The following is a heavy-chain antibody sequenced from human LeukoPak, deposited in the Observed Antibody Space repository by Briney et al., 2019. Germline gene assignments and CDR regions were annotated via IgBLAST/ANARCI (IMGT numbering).Heavy chain of an antibody. CDR3: ARNYYDILTGYLGY. D-gene: IGHD3-9*01. Sequence: GGSLRLSCAASGFTFSSYSMNWVRQAPGKGLEWVSSISSSSSFIYYADSVKGRFTISRDNAKNSLFLQMNSLRAEDTAVYYCARNYYDILTGYLGYWGQGTLVTVSS. J-gene: IGHJ4*02. CDR2: ISSSSSFI. CDR1: GFTFSSYS. V-gene: IGHV3-21*01.